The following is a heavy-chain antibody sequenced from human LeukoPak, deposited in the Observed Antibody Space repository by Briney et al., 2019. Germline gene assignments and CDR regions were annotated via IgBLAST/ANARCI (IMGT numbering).Heavy chain of an antibody. V-gene: IGHV4-30-2*01. CDR2: IYHSGST. J-gene: IGHJ4*02. Sequence: TTSQTLSLTCAVSGGSISSGGYSWSWIRQPPGKGLEWIGYIYHSGSTYYNPSLKSRVTISVDRSKNQFSLKLNSVTAADTAVYYCARVGGFRYGYNAFDYWGQGTLVTVSS. D-gene: IGHD5-24*01. CDR3: ARVGGFRYGYNAFDY. CDR1: GGSISSGGYS.